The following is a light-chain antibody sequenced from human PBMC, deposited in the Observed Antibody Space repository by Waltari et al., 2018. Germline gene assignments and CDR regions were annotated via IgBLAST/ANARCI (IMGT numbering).Light chain of an antibody. Sequence: QSLLTQAPSASGTPGQRVTVSCSGSMSNVGGGGADWYQQVPGEAPKLLIYSTVARPSGVPDRFSGSKSGTSASLAIRGLRSEDEGDYYCASWDSGLKAYVFGTGTKVTAL. J-gene: IGLJ1*01. CDR1: MSNVGGGG. CDR2: STV. CDR3: ASWDSGLKAYV. V-gene: IGLV1-44*01.